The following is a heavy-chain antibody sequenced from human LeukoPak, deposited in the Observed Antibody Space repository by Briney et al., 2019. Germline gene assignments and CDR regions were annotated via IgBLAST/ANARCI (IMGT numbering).Heavy chain of an antibody. J-gene: IGHJ4*02. CDR3: ARVAGATKTFDY. CDR1: GGTFSSYA. V-gene: IGHV1-69*13. D-gene: IGHD5-12*01. CDR2: IIPIFGTA. Sequence: SVKVSCKASGGTFSSYAISWVRQAPGQGLEWMGGIIPIFGTANYAQKFQGRVAITADESTSTAYMELSSLRSEDTAVYYCARVAGATKTFDYWGQGTLVTVSS.